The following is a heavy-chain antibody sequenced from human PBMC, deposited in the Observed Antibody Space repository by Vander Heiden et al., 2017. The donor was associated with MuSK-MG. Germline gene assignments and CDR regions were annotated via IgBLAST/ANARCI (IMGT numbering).Heavy chain of an antibody. J-gene: IGHJ4*02. Sequence: EVQLLESGGGLVQPGGSLRLSCAASGFTFSSYAMSWVRQAPGKGLEWVSAISGSGGSTYYADSVKGRFTISRDNSKNTLYLQMNSLRAEDTAVYYCSAEFRWYGSGSPRPEPTWGQGTLVTVSS. CDR1: GFTFSSYA. V-gene: IGHV3-23*01. D-gene: IGHD3-10*01. CDR3: SAEFRWYGSGSPRPEPT. CDR2: ISGSGGST.